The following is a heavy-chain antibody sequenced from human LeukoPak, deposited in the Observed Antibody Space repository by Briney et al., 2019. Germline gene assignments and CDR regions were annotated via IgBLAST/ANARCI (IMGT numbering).Heavy chain of an antibody. D-gene: IGHD3-3*01. Sequence: GGSLRLSCAASGFTFSSYAMHWVRQAPGKGLEWVAVIWYDGSNKYYADSVKGRFTISRDDSKKTLNLQMNSLRAEDTAVYYCARGGSDFGGRYGMDVWGQGTTVTVSS. CDR2: IWYDGSNK. CDR3: ARGGSDFGGRYGMDV. V-gene: IGHV3-33*08. CDR1: GFTFSSYA. J-gene: IGHJ6*02.